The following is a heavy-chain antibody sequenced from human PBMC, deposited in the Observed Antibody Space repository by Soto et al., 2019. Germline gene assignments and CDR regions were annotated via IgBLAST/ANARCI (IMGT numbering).Heavy chain of an antibody. CDR2: IRSKANSYAT. J-gene: IGHJ3*02. V-gene: IGHV3-73*01. CDR3: TRHWFYDYVEPSDAFDI. CDR1: GFTFSGSA. D-gene: IGHD3-16*01. Sequence: EVQLVESGGGLVQPGGSLKLSCAASGFTFSGSAMHWVRQASGKGLEWVGRIRSKANSYATAYAASVKGRFTISRDDSKNTAYLQMNSLKTEDTAVYYCTRHWFYDYVEPSDAFDIWGQGTMVTVSS.